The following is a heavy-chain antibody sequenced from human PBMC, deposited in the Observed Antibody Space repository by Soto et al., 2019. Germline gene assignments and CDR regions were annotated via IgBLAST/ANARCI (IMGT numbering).Heavy chain of an antibody. V-gene: IGHV3-23*01. CDR1: GFTFSSYA. CDR3: ARARGGVAAGMRLKGWFDP. CDR2: ISGSGGST. Sequence: PGGSLRLSCAASGFTFSSYAMSWVRQAPGKGLEWVSAISGSGGSTYYADSVKGRFTISRDNSKNTLYLQMNSLRAADTAVYYCARARGGVAAGMRLKGWFDPWGQGTLVTVSS. J-gene: IGHJ5*02. D-gene: IGHD6-13*01.